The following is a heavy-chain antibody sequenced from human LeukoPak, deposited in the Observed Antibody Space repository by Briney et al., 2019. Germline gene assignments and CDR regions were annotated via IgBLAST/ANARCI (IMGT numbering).Heavy chain of an antibody. J-gene: IGHJ4*02. CDR1: GGSISSGGYY. Sequence: SETLSLTCTVSGGSISSGGYYWSWIRQHPGKGLEWIGYIYYSGSTYYNPSLKSRVTISVDTSKNQFSLKLSSVTAADTAVYYCAYIASSSPTLFDYWGQGTLVTVSS. V-gene: IGHV4-31*03. CDR3: AYIASSSPTLFDY. CDR2: IYYSGST. D-gene: IGHD6-6*01.